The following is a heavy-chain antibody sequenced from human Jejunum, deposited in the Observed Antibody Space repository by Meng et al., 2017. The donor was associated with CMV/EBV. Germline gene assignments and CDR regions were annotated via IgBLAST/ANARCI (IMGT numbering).Heavy chain of an antibody. CDR2: IKQDGSEK. Sequence: FTLSSSRMRWVRQAPGKGLEWVANIKQDGSEKYYVDSVRGRFTVSKDNAKSSLYLQMNSLRAEDTAIYYCARERWGTYNYYALDVWGQGTTVTVSS. D-gene: IGHD1-1*01. CDR3: ARERWGTYNYYALDV. J-gene: IGHJ6*02. V-gene: IGHV3-7*01. CDR1: FTLSSSR.